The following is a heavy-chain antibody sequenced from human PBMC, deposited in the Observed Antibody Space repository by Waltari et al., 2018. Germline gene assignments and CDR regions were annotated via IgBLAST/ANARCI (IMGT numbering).Heavy chain of an antibody. V-gene: IGHV4-39*01. J-gene: IGHJ2*01. Sequence: QLQLQESGPGLVKPSETLSLTCTVSGGAISSSSYYWGWIRPPPGKGLGWIGSIYYSGSTYYNPSLKSRVTISADTSKSQFSLKLSSVTAADTAVYYCARHPLVRGVIAWYFDLWGRGTLVTVSS. CDR2: IYYSGST. CDR3: ARHPLVRGVIAWYFDL. D-gene: IGHD3-10*01. CDR1: GGAISSSSYY.